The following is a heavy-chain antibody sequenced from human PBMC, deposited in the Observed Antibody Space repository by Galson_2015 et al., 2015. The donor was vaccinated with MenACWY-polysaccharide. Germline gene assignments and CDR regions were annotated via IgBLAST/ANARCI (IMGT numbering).Heavy chain of an antibody. CDR1: GFTFSRYA. CDR3: ARDYCSRTSCYGMDV. CDR2: ISYDATNK. J-gene: IGHJ6*02. D-gene: IGHD2-2*01. Sequence: SLRLSCAASGFTFSRYATHWVRQAPGKGLERVAVISYDATNKYYAESVKGRFTISRDNSKNTMYVQMNSLRAEDTAIYYCARDYCSRTSCYGMDVWGQGTTVTVSS. V-gene: IGHV3-30-3*01.